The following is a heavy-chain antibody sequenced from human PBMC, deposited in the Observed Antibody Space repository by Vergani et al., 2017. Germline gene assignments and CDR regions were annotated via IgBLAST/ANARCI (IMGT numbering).Heavy chain of an antibody. CDR3: ARVRVAYCGGDCYFGDY. CDR2: ISSSSSTI. D-gene: IGHD2-21*01. CDR1: GFTFSSYS. Sequence: EVQLVESGGGLVQPGGSLRLSCAASGFTFSSYSMNWVRQAPGKGLEWVSYISSSSSTIYYADSVKGRFTISRANAKNSLYLQMNSLRDEDTAVYYCARVRVAYCGGDCYFGDYWGQGSLVTVSS. J-gene: IGHJ4*02. V-gene: IGHV3-48*02.